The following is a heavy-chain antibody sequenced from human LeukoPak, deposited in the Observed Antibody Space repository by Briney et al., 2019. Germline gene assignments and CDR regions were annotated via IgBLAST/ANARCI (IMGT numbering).Heavy chain of an antibody. Sequence: SETLSLTCAVYGGSFSGYYWSWIRQPPGKGLEWIGEINHSGSTNYNPSLKSRVTISVDVSKNQFSLKLSSVTAADTAVYYCARGREEYSGYDLEDYWDQGTLVTVSS. D-gene: IGHD5-12*01. CDR3: ARGREEYSGYDLEDY. CDR1: GGSFSGYY. CDR2: INHSGST. J-gene: IGHJ4*02. V-gene: IGHV4-34*01.